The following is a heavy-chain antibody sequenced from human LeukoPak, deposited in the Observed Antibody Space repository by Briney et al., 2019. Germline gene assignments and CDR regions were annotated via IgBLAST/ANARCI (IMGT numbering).Heavy chain of an antibody. V-gene: IGHV3-66*01. CDR1: GFTVSSNY. CDR3: AKDMVQLYYYYGMDV. CDR2: IYSGGST. J-gene: IGHJ6*02. D-gene: IGHD4/OR15-4a*01. Sequence: PGGSLRLSCAASGFTVSSNYMSWVRQAPGKGLEWVSVIYSGGSTYYADSVKGRFTISRDNSKNTLYLQMNSLRAEDTAVYYCAKDMVQLYYYYGMDVWGQGTTVTVSS.